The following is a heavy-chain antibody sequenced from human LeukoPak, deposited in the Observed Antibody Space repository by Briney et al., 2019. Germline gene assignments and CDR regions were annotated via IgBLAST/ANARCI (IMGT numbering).Heavy chain of an antibody. CDR2: YYYSGRA. V-gene: IGHV4-39*01. J-gene: IGHJ3*02. CDR3: ARRPTYCSGGRCCSDAFDI. Sequence: SETLSLTCTVSGGSISSTSYYWGWIRQPPGKGLEWIGSYYYSGRAFYNPSLKSRVTISEDTSKNQFSLKLSSVTAADTAVYYCARRPTYCSGGRCCSDAFDIWGQGTMVTVSS. D-gene: IGHD2-15*01. CDR1: GGSISSTSYY.